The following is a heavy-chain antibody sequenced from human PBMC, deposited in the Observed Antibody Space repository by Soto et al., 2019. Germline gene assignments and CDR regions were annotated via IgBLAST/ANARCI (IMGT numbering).Heavy chain of an antibody. V-gene: IGHV4-59*01. CDR3: ARSYGWAFDI. CDR2: IFYSGST. D-gene: IGHD3-16*01. J-gene: IGHJ3*02. CDR1: GGSISSYY. Sequence: QVQLQESGPGLVKPSETLSLSCTVSGGSISSYYWGWIRQPPGKGLEWIGYIFYSGSTNYNPSLKSRVTISVDTSEDQCSLKLTSVTAADTAVYYGARSYGWAFDIWGQGTMVTVSS.